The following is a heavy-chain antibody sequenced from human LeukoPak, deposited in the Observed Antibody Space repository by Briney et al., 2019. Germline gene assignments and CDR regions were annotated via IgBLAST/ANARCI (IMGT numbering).Heavy chain of an antibody. CDR2: MNPNSGNT. CDR1: GYTFTSYD. V-gene: IGHV1-8*01. J-gene: IGHJ5*02. D-gene: IGHD5-24*01. Sequence: ASVKVSCKASGYTFTSYDINWVRQATGQGLEWMGWMNPNSGNTGYAQKFQGRVTMTRNTSISTAYLELSSLRSEDTAVYYCARDNSVRDEAWWFNPWGQGTQVTVSS. CDR3: ARDNSVRDEAWWFNP.